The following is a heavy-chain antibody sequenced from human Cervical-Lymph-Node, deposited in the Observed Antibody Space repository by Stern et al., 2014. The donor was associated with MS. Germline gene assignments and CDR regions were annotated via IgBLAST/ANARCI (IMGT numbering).Heavy chain of an antibody. CDR1: GYTFTGYF. D-gene: IGHD1-26*01. CDR2: INPNSGGT. J-gene: IGHJ4*02. Sequence: VQLVQSGAEVKKPGASVNVSCKASGYTFTGYFMHWVRQAPGQGLEWMGRINPNSGGTNYAQRFQGRVTMARDKSISTVYMELSRLRSDDTAVYYCVSGSSSITFHWGQGIRVTVSS. V-gene: IGHV1-2*06. CDR3: VSGSSSITFH.